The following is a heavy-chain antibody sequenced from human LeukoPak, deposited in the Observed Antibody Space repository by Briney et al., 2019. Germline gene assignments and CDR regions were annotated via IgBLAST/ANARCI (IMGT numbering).Heavy chain of an antibody. J-gene: IGHJ4*02. D-gene: IGHD2-2*02. Sequence: SETLSLTCAVYGGSFSGYYWSWIRQPPGKGLEWIGEINHSGSTNYNPSLKSRVTISVDTSKNQFSLKLSSVTAVDTAVYYCATHCSSTSCYRRGEFDYWGQGTLVTVSS. V-gene: IGHV4-34*01. CDR1: GGSFSGYY. CDR2: INHSGST. CDR3: ATHCSSTSCYRRGEFDY.